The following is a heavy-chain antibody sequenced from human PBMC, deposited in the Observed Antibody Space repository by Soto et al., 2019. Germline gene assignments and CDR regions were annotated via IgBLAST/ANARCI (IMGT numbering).Heavy chain of an antibody. D-gene: IGHD3-16*02. V-gene: IGHV4-31*03. CDR1: CGSISSGRGY. J-gene: IGHJ6*02. CDR2: MYYSGSS. Sequence: SEALSLTSTVSCGSISSGRGYSSWIRQHPGKGLEWIGYMYYSGSSYYNPSLESRLTISADTSKNQFSLKLTSVTAADTAVYYCAGCYDENPYTGGHYYYFGMDVWGQGTTDT. CDR3: AGCYDENPYTGGHYYYFGMDV.